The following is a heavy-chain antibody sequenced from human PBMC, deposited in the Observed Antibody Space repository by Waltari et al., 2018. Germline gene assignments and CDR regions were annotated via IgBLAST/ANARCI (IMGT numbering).Heavy chain of an antibody. CDR1: GITFSDSA. CDR2: IWNDGSYQ. J-gene: IGHJ4*02. Sequence: QVQLVESGGGVVQPGRSLRLSCAASGITFSDSAMHWVRQTPGRGLAWVSVIWNDGSYQYYADSVKGRFTISRDNSKNTLYLQMNSLRVEDTGVYYCAKANGSGGFLVDFWGQGTLVTVSS. V-gene: IGHV3-33*06. CDR3: AKANGSGGFLVDF. D-gene: IGHD3-10*01.